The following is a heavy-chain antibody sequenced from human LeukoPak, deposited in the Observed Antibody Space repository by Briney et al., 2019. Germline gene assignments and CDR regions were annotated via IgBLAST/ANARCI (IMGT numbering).Heavy chain of an antibody. Sequence: PGGSLRLSCAASGFTLSGYGMHWVRQAPGKGLEWVAFIRYDGSNKDYADSVKGRFTISRDNSKNTLYLQMNSLRAEDTAVYYCAKDRGYSYGDFDFWGQGTLVPVSS. J-gene: IGHJ4*02. CDR3: AKDRGYSYGDFDF. CDR2: IRYDGSNK. CDR1: GFTLSGYG. V-gene: IGHV3-30*02. D-gene: IGHD5-18*01.